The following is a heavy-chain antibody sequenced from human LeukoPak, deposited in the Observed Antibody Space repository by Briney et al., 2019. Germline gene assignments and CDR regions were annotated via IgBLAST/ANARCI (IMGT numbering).Heavy chain of an antibody. CDR2: TYYRSKWYN. Sequence: SQTLSLTCAISGDTVSSHSVAWNWIRQSPSRGLEWLGRTYYRSKWYNDYAVSVKSRITINPDTSKNQFSLQLNSVTPEDTAVYYCAATVAGDAFDIWGQGTMVTVSS. J-gene: IGHJ3*02. D-gene: IGHD6-19*01. V-gene: IGHV6-1*01. CDR3: AATVAGDAFDI. CDR1: GDTVSSHSVA.